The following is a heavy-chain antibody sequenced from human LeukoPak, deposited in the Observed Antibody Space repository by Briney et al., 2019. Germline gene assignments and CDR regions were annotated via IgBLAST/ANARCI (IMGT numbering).Heavy chain of an antibody. J-gene: IGHJ5*02. CDR1: VYTFTSYY. CDR3: ARAPSYYDSSGPNWFDP. Sequence: ASVKVSCKASVYTFTSYYMHWVRQAPGQGLEWMGIINPSGGSTSYAQKFQGRVTMTRDTSTSTVYMELSSLRSEDTAVYYCARAPSYYDSSGPNWFDPWGQGTLVTVSS. D-gene: IGHD3-22*01. CDR2: INPSGGST. V-gene: IGHV1-46*01.